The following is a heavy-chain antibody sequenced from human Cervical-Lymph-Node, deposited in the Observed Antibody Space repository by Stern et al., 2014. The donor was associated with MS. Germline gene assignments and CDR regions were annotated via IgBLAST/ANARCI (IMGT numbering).Heavy chain of an antibody. CDR3: ARGPLIAVAGAAPDY. J-gene: IGHJ4*02. D-gene: IGHD6-19*01. CDR1: GYTFTGYY. CDR2: INPNSGGT. Sequence: VQLVESGAEVKKPGASVKVSCKASGYTFTGYYMHWVRQAPGQGLEWMGWINPNSGGTNYAQKFQGRVTMTRDTSISTAYMELSRLRSDDTAVYYCARGPLIAVAGAAPDYWGQGTLVTVSS. V-gene: IGHV1-2*02.